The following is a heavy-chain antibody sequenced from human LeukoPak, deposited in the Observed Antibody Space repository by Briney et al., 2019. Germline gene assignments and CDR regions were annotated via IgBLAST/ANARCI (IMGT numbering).Heavy chain of an antibody. CDR1: GFTFSSYA. J-gene: IGHJ4*02. V-gene: IGHV3-48*04. CDR2: ISSASSPI. CDR3: ARVVFRNSVVTPLFDY. Sequence: LPGGSLRLSCAASGFTFSSYAMSWVRQAPGKGLEWIAYISSASSPIFYADSVKGRFTISRDNAKNSLYLQINSLRAEDTAVYYCARVVFRNSVVTPLFDYWGQGTLVTVSS. D-gene: IGHD4-23*01.